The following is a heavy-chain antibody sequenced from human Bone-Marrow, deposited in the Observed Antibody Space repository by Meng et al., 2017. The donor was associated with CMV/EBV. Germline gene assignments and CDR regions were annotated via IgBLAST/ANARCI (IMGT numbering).Heavy chain of an antibody. J-gene: IGHJ4*02. CDR3: ARRYYGSGSTLGY. Sequence: ASVKVSCKASGYTFTSYGISWVRQATGQGLEWMGWMNPNSGNTGYAQKFQGRVTITRNTSISTAYMELSSLRSEDTAVYYWARRYYGSGSTLGYWGQGTLVTVSS. CDR1: GYTFTSYG. CDR2: MNPNSGNT. D-gene: IGHD3-10*01. V-gene: IGHV1-8*03.